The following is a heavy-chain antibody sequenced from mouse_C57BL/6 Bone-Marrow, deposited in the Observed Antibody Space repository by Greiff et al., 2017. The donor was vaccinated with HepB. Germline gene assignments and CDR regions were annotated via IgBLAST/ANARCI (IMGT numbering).Heavy chain of an antibody. J-gene: IGHJ4*01. V-gene: IGHV3-6*01. CDR3: ASSYYEPHYAMDY. D-gene: IGHD2-10*01. CDR2: ISYDGSN. Sequence: ESGPGLVKPSQSLSLTCSVTGYSITSGYYWNWIRQFPGNKLEWMGYISYDGSNNYNPSLKNRISITRDTSKNQFFLKLNSVTTEDTATYYCASSYYEPHYAMDYWGQGTSVTVSS. CDR1: GYSITSGYY.